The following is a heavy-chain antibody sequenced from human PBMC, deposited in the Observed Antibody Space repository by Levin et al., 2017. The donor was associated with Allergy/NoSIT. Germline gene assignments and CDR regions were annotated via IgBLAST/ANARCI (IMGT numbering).Heavy chain of an antibody. CDR2: INSKTDGGTT. CDR3: TTFMAPYLCFDP. J-gene: IGHJ5*02. Sequence: GGSLRLSCAASGFTFSNAWMSWVRQAPGKGLEWVGRINSKTDGGTTDYAAPVKGRFTIARDDSKNTLYLQMNSLKTEDTSVAYGTTFMAPYLCFDPWGQGPLVTV. V-gene: IGHV3-15*01. D-gene: IGHD5-24*01. CDR1: GFTFSNAW.